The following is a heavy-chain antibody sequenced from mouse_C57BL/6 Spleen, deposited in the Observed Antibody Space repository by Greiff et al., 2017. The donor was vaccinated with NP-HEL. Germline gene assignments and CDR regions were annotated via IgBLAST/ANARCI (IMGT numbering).Heavy chain of an antibody. Sequence: QVQLKQSGAELARPGASVKLSCKASGYTFTSYGISWVKQRTGQGLEWIGEIYPRSGNTYYNEKFKGKATLTADKSSSTAYMERRSLTSEDSAVYFCARGDDYYAMDYWGQGTSVTVSS. V-gene: IGHV1-81*01. CDR1: GYTFTSYG. CDR2: IYPRSGNT. J-gene: IGHJ4*01. CDR3: ARGDDYYAMDY.